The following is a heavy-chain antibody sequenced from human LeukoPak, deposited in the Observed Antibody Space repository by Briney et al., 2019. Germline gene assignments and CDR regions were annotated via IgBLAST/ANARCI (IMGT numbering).Heavy chain of an antibody. CDR2: IYYSGST. Sequence: SESLSLTCTVSGGSISSGGYYWSWIRQHPGKGLEWIGYIYYSGSTYYNPSLKSRVTISVDTSKNQFSLKLSSVTAADTAVYYCARSEGGAYKGFDPWGQGTLVTVSS. V-gene: IGHV4-31*03. CDR1: GGSISSGGYY. J-gene: IGHJ5*02. CDR3: ARSEGGAYKGFDP. D-gene: IGHD3-16*01.